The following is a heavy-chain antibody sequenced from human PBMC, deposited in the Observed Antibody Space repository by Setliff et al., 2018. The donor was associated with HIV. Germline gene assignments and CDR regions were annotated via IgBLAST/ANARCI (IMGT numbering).Heavy chain of an antibody. V-gene: IGHV1-18*01. Sequence: ASVKVSCKASGYNFAIYGISWVRQAPGQGLEWMGWISASGDAKPAQKFQGRVTLTTDTSSSTAYMELRSLRSDDTAVYYCARDRLPYNSRSDFDYWGQGTLVTVSS. CDR1: GYNFAIYG. J-gene: IGHJ4*02. D-gene: IGHD1-1*01. CDR3: ARDRLPYNSRSDFDY. CDR2: ISASGDA.